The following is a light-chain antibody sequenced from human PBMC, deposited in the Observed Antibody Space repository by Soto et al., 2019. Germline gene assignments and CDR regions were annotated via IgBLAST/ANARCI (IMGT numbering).Light chain of an antibody. V-gene: IGKV3-11*01. J-gene: IGKJ1*01. Sequence: IVLTQSPATLSLSPGERAALSCRASQSVSTSVAWYQHKPGQAPRLIIYDASKRAPGIPARFSGSGSGTDFTLTISSLEPEDFAVYYCQVRDVWPTFGQGTKVEIK. CDR1: QSVSTS. CDR3: QVRDVWPT. CDR2: DAS.